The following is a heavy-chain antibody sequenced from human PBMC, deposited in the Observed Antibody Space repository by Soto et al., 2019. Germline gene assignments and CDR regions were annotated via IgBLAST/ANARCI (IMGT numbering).Heavy chain of an antibody. V-gene: IGHV1-46*01. J-gene: IGHJ6*02. CDR1: GYTITSYY. Sequence: ASVKVSCKASGYTITSYYMHWVRQAPGQGLEWMGIINPSGGSTSYAQKFQGRVTMTRDTSTSTVYMELSSLRSEDTAVYYCARDIVVVPAASYYYYGMDVWGQGTTVTVSS. CDR2: INPSGGST. CDR3: ARDIVVVPAASYYYYGMDV. D-gene: IGHD2-2*01.